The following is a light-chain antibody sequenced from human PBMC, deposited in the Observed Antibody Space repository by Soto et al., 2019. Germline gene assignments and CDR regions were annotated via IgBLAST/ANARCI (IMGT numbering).Light chain of an antibody. V-gene: IGLV2-14*03. CDR2: DVN. CDR1: SSEVGGYNF. J-gene: IGLJ1*01. Sequence: QSVLTQPASVSGSPGQSITISCTGTSSEVGGYNFVSWYQHHPGKAPKLIIYDVNNRPLGVSNRFSGSKSGNTASLTISGLQAEDEADYYCTSYTSSITYVFGTGTKVTVL. CDR3: TSYTSSITYV.